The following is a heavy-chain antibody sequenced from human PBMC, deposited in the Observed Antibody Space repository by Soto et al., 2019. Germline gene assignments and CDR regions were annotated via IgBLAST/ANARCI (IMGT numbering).Heavy chain of an antibody. CDR2: IISIFGTA. Sequence: QVQLVQSGAEVKKPGSSVKVSCKASGGTFSSYAITWVRQAPGQGLEWMGGIISIFGTANYAQKFQGRVTITADDSTSTAYMELRSLRFEDTAVYYCAYGKTGTPIAYAFDIWGQGTMVTVSS. V-gene: IGHV1-69*12. J-gene: IGHJ3*02. CDR3: AYGKTGTPIAYAFDI. CDR1: GGTFSSYA. D-gene: IGHD1-7*01.